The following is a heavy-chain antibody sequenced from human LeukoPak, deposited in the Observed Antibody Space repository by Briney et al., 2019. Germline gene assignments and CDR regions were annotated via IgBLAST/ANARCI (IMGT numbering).Heavy chain of an antibody. Sequence: PGGSLRLSCAASGFTFSSYEMNWVRQAPGKGLEWVSYISSSGSTIYYADSVKGRFTISRDNSKNTLYLQMNSLRAEDTAVYYCAKVRCGGDCYLGYYYYYMDVWGKGTTVTVSS. J-gene: IGHJ6*03. CDR3: AKVRCGGDCYLGYYYYYMDV. V-gene: IGHV3-48*03. D-gene: IGHD2-21*02. CDR2: ISSSGSTI. CDR1: GFTFSSYE.